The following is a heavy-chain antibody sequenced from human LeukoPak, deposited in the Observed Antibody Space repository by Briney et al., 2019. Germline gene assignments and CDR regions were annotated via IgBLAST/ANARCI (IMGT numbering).Heavy chain of an antibody. V-gene: IGHV4-59*08. J-gene: IGHJ4*02. CDR2: IYHSGTT. CDR1: GGSISSNY. D-gene: IGHD6-13*01. CDR3: ARVYSNSWSDY. Sequence: PSETLSLTCTVSGGSISSNYRSWIRQPPGKGLEWIGTIYHSGTTYYNPSLKSRVTISVDTSKNQFSLKLRSVTAADTAVYYCARVYSNSWSDYWGQGTLVTVSS.